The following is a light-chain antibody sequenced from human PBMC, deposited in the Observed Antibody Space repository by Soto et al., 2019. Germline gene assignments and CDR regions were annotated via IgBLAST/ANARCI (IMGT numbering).Light chain of an antibody. Sequence: DIPMTQSPSSLSASGGDTVTIPCRASQIIGTYLTWYQQKSGKAPKLLIYAASNLQSGVPSRFSGSGSGTDFTLTISSLQPEDFATYYCQQSFTTPVTFGQGTKVDI. CDR1: QIIGTY. J-gene: IGKJ1*01. V-gene: IGKV1-39*01. CDR3: QQSFTTPVT. CDR2: AAS.